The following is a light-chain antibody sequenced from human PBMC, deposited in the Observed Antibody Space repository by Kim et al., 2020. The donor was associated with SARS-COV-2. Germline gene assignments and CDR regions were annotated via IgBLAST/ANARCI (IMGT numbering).Light chain of an antibody. V-gene: IGLV3-21*04. CDR3: QVWDSSSDHPYV. CDR2: YDS. J-gene: IGLJ1*01. CDR1: NIGSKS. Sequence: GKTARVTCGGNNIGSKSVHWYRQKPGQAPVLVIYYDSDRPSGIPERFSGSNSGNTATLTISRVEAGDEADYYCQVWDSSSDHPYVFGTGTKVTVL.